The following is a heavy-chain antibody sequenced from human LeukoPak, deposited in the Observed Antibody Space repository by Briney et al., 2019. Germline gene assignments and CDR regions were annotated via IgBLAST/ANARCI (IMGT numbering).Heavy chain of an antibody. CDR3: ARVYMWFGELLRGFYGMDV. Sequence: GGSLRLSCAASGFTFSSYSMNWVRQAPGKGLEWVSSISSSSSYIYYADSVKGRFTISRDNAKNSLYLQMNSLRAEDTAVYYCARVYMWFGELLRGFYGMDVWGQVTTVTVCS. CDR1: GFTFSSYS. V-gene: IGHV3-21*01. CDR2: ISSSSSYI. D-gene: IGHD3-10*01. J-gene: IGHJ6*02.